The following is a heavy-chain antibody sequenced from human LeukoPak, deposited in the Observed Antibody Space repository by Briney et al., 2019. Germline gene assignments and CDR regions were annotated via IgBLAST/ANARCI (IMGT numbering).Heavy chain of an antibody. CDR2: INWNGGGT. CDR1: GFTFKDYG. J-gene: IGHJ6*02. Sequence: GRSLRLSCAATGFTFKDYGMHWVRQPPGKGLEWVSSINWNGGGTDYADSVKGRFTISRDNAKNPLYLQLSSLRPEDTALYYCAKHMRATNTYSFFGLDVWGQGTTVTVSS. CDR3: AKHMRATNTYSFFGLDV. V-gene: IGHV3-9*01. D-gene: IGHD1-26*01.